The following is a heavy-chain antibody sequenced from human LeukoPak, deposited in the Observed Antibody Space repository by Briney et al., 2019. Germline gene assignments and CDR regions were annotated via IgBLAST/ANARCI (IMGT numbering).Heavy chain of an antibody. CDR2: IYYSGST. Sequence: SETLSLTCTVSGGSISSYCWSWIRQPPGKGLEWIGYIYYSGSTNYNPSLKSRVTISVDTSKNQFSLKLSSVTAADTAVYYCARTTTGYSSGWYGTYFDYWGQGTLVTVSS. V-gene: IGHV4-59*01. CDR1: GGSISSYC. D-gene: IGHD6-19*01. J-gene: IGHJ4*02. CDR3: ARTTTGYSSGWYGTYFDY.